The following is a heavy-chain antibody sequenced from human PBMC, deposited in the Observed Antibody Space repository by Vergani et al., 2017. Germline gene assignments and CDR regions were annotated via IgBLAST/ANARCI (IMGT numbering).Heavy chain of an antibody. CDR1: GYTFTSYD. J-gene: IGHJ4*02. CDR2: MNPNSGNT. CDR3: AREEMAADY. V-gene: IGHV1-8*02. D-gene: IGHD5-24*01. Sequence: QVQLVQSGAEVKKPGAAVKVSCKASGYTFTSYDIKWVQQATGQGLEWMGWMNPNSGNTGYAQKFQGRITMTRNSSISTAYMELGSLRSEDTAVYYCAREEMAADYWGQGTLVTVSS.